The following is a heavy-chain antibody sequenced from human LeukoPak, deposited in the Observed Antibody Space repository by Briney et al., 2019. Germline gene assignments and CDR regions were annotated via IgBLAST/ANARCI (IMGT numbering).Heavy chain of an antibody. CDR1: EYTFTGYY. D-gene: IGHD3-10*01. CDR2: INPNSGDT. J-gene: IGHJ4*02. V-gene: IGHV1-2*02. CDR3: ARGGVITLDY. Sequence: EASVKVSCKASEYTFTGYYMHWVRQAPGQGLEWMAWINPNSGDTHYAQRFQGRVTMTSDTSISTAYMELSSLRSDDTAVYYCARGGVITLDYWGQGTLVTVSS.